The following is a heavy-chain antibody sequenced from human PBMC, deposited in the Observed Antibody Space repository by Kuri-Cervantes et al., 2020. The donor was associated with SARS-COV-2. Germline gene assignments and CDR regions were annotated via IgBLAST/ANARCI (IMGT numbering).Heavy chain of an antibody. J-gene: IGHJ4*02. CDR3: NTDKPTVVSRDY. CDR1: GFTFANSW. Sequence: GESLKISCATSGFTFANSWMNWVRQAPGKGLEWVGRIKSNADGGTVDYAVAVEGRFTISRDDSKNTLFLQMNGLRVEDTAKYYCNTDKPTVVSRDYWGPGVPVHRLL. D-gene: IGHD5/OR15-5a*01. V-gene: IGHV3-15*07. CDR2: IKSNADGGTV.